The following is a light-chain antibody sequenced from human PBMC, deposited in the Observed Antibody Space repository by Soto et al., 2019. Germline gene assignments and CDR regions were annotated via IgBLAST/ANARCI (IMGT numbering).Light chain of an antibody. Sequence: EVVLTQYTGTLSLSPGERATLSCRASQSITSTSLAWYQQRPGQAPRRLIFRANSRATDIPDRFSGSGSGTDFTLTISSLEPEDFAVYYCQQYGTSPQTFGQGTMV. J-gene: IGKJ1*01. V-gene: IGKV3-20*01. CDR2: RAN. CDR3: QQYGTSPQT. CDR1: QSITSTS.